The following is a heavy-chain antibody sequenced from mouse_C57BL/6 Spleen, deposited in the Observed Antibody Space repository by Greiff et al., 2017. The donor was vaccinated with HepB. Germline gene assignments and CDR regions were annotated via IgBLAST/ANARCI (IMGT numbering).Heavy chain of an antibody. Sequence: QVQLQQPGAELVMPGASVKLSCKASGYTFTSYWMHWVKQRPGQGLEWIGEIDPSDSYTNYNQKFKGKSTLTVDKSSSTAYMQLSSLTSEDSAVYYCARSDRDLGYGNDAMDYWGQGTSVTVAS. V-gene: IGHV1-69*01. CDR3: ARSDRDLGYGNDAMDY. CDR2: IDPSDSYT. D-gene: IGHD2-1*01. CDR1: GYTFTSYW. J-gene: IGHJ4*01.